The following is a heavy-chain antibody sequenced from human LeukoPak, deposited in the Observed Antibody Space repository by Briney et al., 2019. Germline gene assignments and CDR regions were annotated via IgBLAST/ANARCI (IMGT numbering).Heavy chain of an antibody. V-gene: IGHV1-2*02. Sequence: VASVKVSCKASGYTFTGYYMHWVRQAPGQGLEWMGWVNPNNGGTNYAQKFQGRVTMTRDTSTTTVYMELSSLRSEDTAMYYCALMSRVDTGKSPFDDWGQGSLVTVSS. CDR2: VNPNNGGT. CDR3: ALMSRVDTGKSPFDD. D-gene: IGHD5-18*01. J-gene: IGHJ4*02. CDR1: GYTFTGYY.